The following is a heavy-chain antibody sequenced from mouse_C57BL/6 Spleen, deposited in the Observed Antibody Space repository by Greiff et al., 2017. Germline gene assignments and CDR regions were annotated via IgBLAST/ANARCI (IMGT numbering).Heavy chain of an antibody. CDR3: TREGGRGAMDY. Sequence: EVKLMESGEGLVKPGGSLKLSCAASGFTFSSYAMSWVRQTPEKRLEWVAYISSGGDYIYYADTVKGRFTISRDNARNTLYLQMSSLKSEDTAMYYCTREGGRGAMDYWGQGASDTVSS. CDR2: ISSGGDYI. V-gene: IGHV5-9-1*02. J-gene: IGHJ4*01. CDR1: GFTFSSYA.